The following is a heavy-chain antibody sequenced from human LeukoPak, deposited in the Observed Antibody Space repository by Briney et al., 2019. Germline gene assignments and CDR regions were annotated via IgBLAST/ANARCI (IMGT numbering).Heavy chain of an antibody. D-gene: IGHD2-15*01. CDR1: GFTFSTYA. J-gene: IGHJ1*01. CDR2: ISGSGGST. V-gene: IGHV3-23*01. CDR3: AQEIGYCSGGICYSLEYFLN. Sequence: QPGGSLRLSCAASGFTFSTYAMTWVRQAPGKGLEWVSTISGSGGSTYFAASVKGRFTISRDNAKNTFYLEMNSLRVEDTAIYYCAQEIGYCSGGICYSLEYFLNWGQGTLVIVSS.